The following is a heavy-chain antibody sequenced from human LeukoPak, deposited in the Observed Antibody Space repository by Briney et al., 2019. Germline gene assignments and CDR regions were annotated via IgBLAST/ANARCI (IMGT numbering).Heavy chain of an antibody. CDR2: IYYSGST. CDR3: ATEHSGWYPPTRPFDY. J-gene: IGHJ4*02. V-gene: IGHV4-39*01. Sequence: SETLSLTCTVSGGSISSSSYYWGWIRQPPGKGLEWIGSIYYSGSTYYNPSLKSRVTISVDTSKNQFSLKLSSVTSAYTAVYYCATEHSGWYPPTRPFDYWGQGTLVTVSS. D-gene: IGHD6-19*01. CDR1: GGSISSSSYY.